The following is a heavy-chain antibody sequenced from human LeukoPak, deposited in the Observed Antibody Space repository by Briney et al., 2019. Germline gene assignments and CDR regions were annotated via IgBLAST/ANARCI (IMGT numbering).Heavy chain of an antibody. J-gene: IGHJ4*02. V-gene: IGHV3-30-3*01. D-gene: IGHD6-19*01. CDR1: GFTFSSYA. Sequence: GRSLRLSCAASGFTFSSYAMHWVRQAPGKGLEWVAVISYDGSNKYYADSVKGRFTISRDNAKNSLYLQMNSLRAEDTAVYYCARAAVAGSLWGQGTLVTVSS. CDR2: ISYDGSNK. CDR3: ARAAVAGSL.